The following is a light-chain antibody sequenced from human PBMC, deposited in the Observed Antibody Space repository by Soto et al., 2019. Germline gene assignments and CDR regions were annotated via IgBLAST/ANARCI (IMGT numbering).Light chain of an antibody. J-gene: IGLJ3*02. V-gene: IGLV1-51*01. CDR1: TSNIENNH. CDR2: DSN. Sequence: QSVLTQPPSVPAAPGQMVTIACSGSTSNIENNHVSWYQQVPRTAPKLLIYDSNQRPSGVPDRFSASRSGTSATVGITGLQAGDEADYYCETWDVSGLVFGGGTTLTVL. CDR3: ETWDVSGLV.